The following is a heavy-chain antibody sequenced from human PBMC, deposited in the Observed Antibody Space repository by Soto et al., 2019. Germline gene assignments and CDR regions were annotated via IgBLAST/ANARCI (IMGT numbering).Heavy chain of an antibody. CDR1: GDSVSSNSAA. Sequence: SPTLSLTCAISGDSVSSNSAAWNWIRQSPSRGLEWLGRTYYRSKWYNDYAVSVKSRITINPDTSKNQFSLQLNSVTPEDTAVYYCASSWYEPYYFDYWGQGTLVTVSS. J-gene: IGHJ4*02. CDR3: ASSWYEPYYFDY. D-gene: IGHD6-13*01. V-gene: IGHV6-1*01. CDR2: TYYRSKWYN.